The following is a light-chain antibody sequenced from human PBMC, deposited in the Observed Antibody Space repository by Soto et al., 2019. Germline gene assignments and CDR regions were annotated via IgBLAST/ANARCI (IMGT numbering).Light chain of an antibody. CDR3: GSWDSRLSAYV. CDR1: SANIGGNS. J-gene: IGLJ1*01. V-gene: IGLV1-51*01. CDR2: DDN. Sequence: QSVLTQPPSVSAAPGQKVTISCSGSSANIGGNSVSWYQQLPGTAPKLLIYDDNKRPSGIPDRFSGSKSGTSATLGITGFQTGDEADHYCGSWDSRLSAYVFGTGTKVNVL.